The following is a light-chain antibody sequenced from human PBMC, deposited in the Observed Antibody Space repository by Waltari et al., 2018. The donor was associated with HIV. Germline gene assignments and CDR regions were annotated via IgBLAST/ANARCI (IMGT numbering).Light chain of an antibody. V-gene: IGLV2-23*02. CDR1: NSNVGSFNF. Sequence: QSALTQPASVSGSPGQSITISCTGTNSNVGSFNFVSWYQQHPGKAPSLMIYEVTKRPSVIANRFSGSKSGNTASLTISGLQAEDEAYYYCSSYAGSNIWVFGGGTKLTVL. CDR2: EVT. J-gene: IGLJ3*02. CDR3: SSYAGSNIWV.